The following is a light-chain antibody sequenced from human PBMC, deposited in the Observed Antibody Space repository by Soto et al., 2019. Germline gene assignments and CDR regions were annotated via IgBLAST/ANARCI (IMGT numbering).Light chain of an antibody. V-gene: IGKV3-11*01. J-gene: IGKJ1*01. CDR3: QQYGRSPWT. CDR2: DAS. Sequence: EIVLTQSPATLSLSPGERATPSCSASQSVSIYLAWYQQKPGQAPRLLIYDASNRATGIPARFSGSGSGTDFTLTISSLEPEDFAVYYCQQYGRSPWTFGQGSKVDIK. CDR1: QSVSIY.